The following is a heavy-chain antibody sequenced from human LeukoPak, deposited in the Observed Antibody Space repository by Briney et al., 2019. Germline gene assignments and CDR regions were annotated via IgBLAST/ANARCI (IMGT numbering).Heavy chain of an antibody. CDR1: GFISSNHG. CDR2: ISYDGSYK. Sequence: PGGSLRLSCVASGFISSNHGMHWVRQAPGKGLEWVAVISYDGSYKYYADSVKGRFTISRDNSKNTVDLQMNRLRAEDTAVYYCTKGRAPTESDAFDIWGQGTMVTVSS. J-gene: IGHJ3*02. CDR3: TKGRAPTESDAFDI. V-gene: IGHV3-30*18.